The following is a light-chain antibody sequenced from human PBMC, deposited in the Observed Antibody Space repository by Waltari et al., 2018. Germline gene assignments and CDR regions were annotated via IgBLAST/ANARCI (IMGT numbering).Light chain of an antibody. CDR1: SPNIGRNH. CDR2: RND. CDR3: GAWDDSLSGHYV. Sequence: QSVLTQPPSASGTPGQRVTIPCSGSSPNIGRNHVSWYQQRPVMAPTLLIYRNDQRPSGVPDRFSGSKSGSSASLAISGLRSEDEADYYCGAWDDSLSGHYVFGTGTKVTVL. J-gene: IGLJ1*01. V-gene: IGLV1-47*01.